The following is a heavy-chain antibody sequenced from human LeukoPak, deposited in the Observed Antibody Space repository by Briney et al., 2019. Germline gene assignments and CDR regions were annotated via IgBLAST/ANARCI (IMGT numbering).Heavy chain of an antibody. J-gene: IGHJ4*02. Sequence: SETLSLTCTVSGGSISSGSYYWSWIRQPAGKGLEWIGRIYTSGSINYNPSLKSRVTISVDTSKNQFSLKLSSVTAADTAVYYCGSSDSSGYMGGFLDYWGQGTLVTVSS. D-gene: IGHD3-22*01. CDR2: IYTSGSI. V-gene: IGHV4-61*02. CDR3: GSSDSSGYMGGFLDY. CDR1: GGSISSGSYY.